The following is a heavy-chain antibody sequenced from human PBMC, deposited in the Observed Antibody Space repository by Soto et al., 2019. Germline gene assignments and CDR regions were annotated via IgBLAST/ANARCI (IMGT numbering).Heavy chain of an antibody. CDR2: IYQSGTT. V-gene: IGHV4-38-2*02. J-gene: IGHJ6*02. CDR3: ARDRNINMLRGAGGMDV. D-gene: IGHD3-10*01. CDR1: GYFIRNGYY. Sequence: SETLSLTCAVSGYFIRNGYYWGWVRQSPGKGLEWIGRIYQSGTTHYSPSLKSRVTISIDTSKNQVSLNLTSVTAADTAVYFCARDRNINMLRGAGGMDVWGRGTTVTVSS.